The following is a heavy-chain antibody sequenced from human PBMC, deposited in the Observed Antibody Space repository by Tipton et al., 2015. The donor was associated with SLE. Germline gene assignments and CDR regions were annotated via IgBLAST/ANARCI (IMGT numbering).Heavy chain of an antibody. V-gene: IGHV3-53*01. CDR2: IYSGDTT. D-gene: IGHD3-16*02. CDR3: ARSAPYDYIWGTYLAYFDY. J-gene: IGHJ4*02. Sequence: SLRLSCAASGFTVSINYMTWVRQAPGKGLEWVSVIYSGDTTLYADSVKGRFTISRDNSKNTLYLQMNSPRVEDTAVYYCARSAPYDYIWGTYLAYFDYWGQGTLVTVSS. CDR1: GFTVSINY.